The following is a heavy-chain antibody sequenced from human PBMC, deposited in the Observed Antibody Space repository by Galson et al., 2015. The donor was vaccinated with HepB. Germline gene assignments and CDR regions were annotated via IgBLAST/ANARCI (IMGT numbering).Heavy chain of an antibody. V-gene: IGHV3-48*02. CDR3: ARAYDFWSGYFSTSVYYYYYGMDV. Sequence: SLRLSCAASGFTFSSYSMNWVRQAPGKGLEWVSYISSSSSTIYYADSVKGRFTISRDNAKNSLYLQMNSLRDEDTAVYYCARAYDFWSGYFSTSVYYYYYGMDVWGRGTTVTVSS. D-gene: IGHD3-3*01. CDR2: ISSSSSTI. J-gene: IGHJ6*02. CDR1: GFTFSSYS.